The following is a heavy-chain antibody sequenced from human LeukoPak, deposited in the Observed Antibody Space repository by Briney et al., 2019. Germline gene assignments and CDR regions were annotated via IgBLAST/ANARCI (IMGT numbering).Heavy chain of an antibody. CDR1: GGSISSYY. CDR2: IYYSGST. D-gene: IGHD1-7*01. CDR3: ARDRDWNYGGFDY. Sequence: PSETLSLTCTVSGGSISSYYWSWIRQPPGKGLEWIGYIYYSGSTNYNPSLKSRVTISVDTSKNQFSLKLSSVTAADTAVYYCARDRDWNYGGFDYWGQGTLVTVS. V-gene: IGHV4-59*01. J-gene: IGHJ4*02.